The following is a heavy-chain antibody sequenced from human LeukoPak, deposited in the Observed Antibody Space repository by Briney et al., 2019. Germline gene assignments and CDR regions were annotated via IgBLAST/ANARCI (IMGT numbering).Heavy chain of an antibody. CDR1: GFTFSSYA. CDR3: AKAYGSGSYVHFDY. CDR2: ISGGGGST. V-gene: IGHV3-23*01. D-gene: IGHD3-10*01. J-gene: IGHJ4*02. Sequence: PGGSLRLSCAASGFTFSSYAMSWVRRAPGKGLEWFSTISGGGGSTYYADSVKGRFTISRDNSKNTLYLQINSLRAEDTAVYYCAKAYGSGSYVHFDYWGQGTLVTVSS.